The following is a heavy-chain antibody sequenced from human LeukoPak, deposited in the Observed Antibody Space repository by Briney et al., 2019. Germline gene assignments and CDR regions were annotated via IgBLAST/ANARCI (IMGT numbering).Heavy chain of an antibody. D-gene: IGHD3-22*01. Sequence: SETLSLTCTVSGGSISSYYWSWIRQPPGKGLEWIGYIYYSGSTNYNPSLKSRVTISVDTSKNQFSLKLSSVTAADTAAYYCARRALDSSGYYYFDYWGQGTLVTVSS. V-gene: IGHV4-59*08. CDR3: ARRALDSSGYYYFDY. CDR2: IYYSGST. CDR1: GGSISSYY. J-gene: IGHJ4*02.